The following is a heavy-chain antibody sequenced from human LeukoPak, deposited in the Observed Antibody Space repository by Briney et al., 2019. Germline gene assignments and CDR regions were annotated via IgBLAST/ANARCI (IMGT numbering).Heavy chain of an antibody. CDR1: GGSISSSYYY. Sequence: SETLSLTCTVSGGSISSSYYYCGWIRQPPGKGLEWIGSIYYSGRTYYNPSLKSRVTISVDTSKNQFSLKPSSVTAADTAVYYCAREADSSSVGWLDPWGQGTLVTVSS. D-gene: IGHD6-13*01. CDR2: IYYSGRT. V-gene: IGHV4-39*07. CDR3: AREADSSSVGWLDP. J-gene: IGHJ5*02.